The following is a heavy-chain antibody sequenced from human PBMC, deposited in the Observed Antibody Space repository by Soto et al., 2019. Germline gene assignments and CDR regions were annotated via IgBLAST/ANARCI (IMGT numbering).Heavy chain of an antibody. Sequence: GGSLRLSCAASGFTFDDYAMHWVRQAPGKGLEWVSGISWNSGSIGYADSVKGRFTISRDNAKNSLYLQMNSLRAEDTALYYCAKGYYYDSSGYKMPFDYWGQGTLVTVSS. D-gene: IGHD3-22*01. CDR2: ISWNSGSI. V-gene: IGHV3-9*01. J-gene: IGHJ4*02. CDR3: AKGYYYDSSGYKMPFDY. CDR1: GFTFDDYA.